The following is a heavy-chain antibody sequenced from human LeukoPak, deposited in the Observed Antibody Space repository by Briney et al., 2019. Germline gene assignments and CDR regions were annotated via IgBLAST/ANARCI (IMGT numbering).Heavy chain of an antibody. Sequence: SETLSLTCTVSGYSISSGYYWGWIRQPPGKGLEWIGSIYHSGSTYYNPSLKSRVTISVDTSKNQFSLKLSSVTAADTAVYYCAREVDYGAPRDAFDIWGQGTMVTVSS. CDR2: IYHSGST. CDR1: GYSISSGYY. D-gene: IGHD4-17*01. J-gene: IGHJ3*02. V-gene: IGHV4-38-2*02. CDR3: AREVDYGAPRDAFDI.